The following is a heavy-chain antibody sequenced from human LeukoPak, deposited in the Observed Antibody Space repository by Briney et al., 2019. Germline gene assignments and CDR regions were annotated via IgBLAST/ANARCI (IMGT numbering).Heavy chain of an antibody. CDR1: GGSFSGYY. CDR3: VGGAKSYYFDY. CDR2: INHSGST. J-gene: IGHJ4*02. D-gene: IGHD4/OR15-4a*01. V-gene: IGHV4-34*01. Sequence: SETLSLTCAVYGGSFSGYYWTWIRQSPGKGLEWIGEINHSGSTNYNPSLKSRVTISVDTSKNQFSLRLSSVTAADTAVYYCVGGAKSYYFDYWGQGTLVTVSS.